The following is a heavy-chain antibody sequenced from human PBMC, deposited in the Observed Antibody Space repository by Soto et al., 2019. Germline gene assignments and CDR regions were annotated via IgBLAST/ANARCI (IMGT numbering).Heavy chain of an antibody. CDR1: GFTFRNAW. J-gene: IGHJ4*02. V-gene: IGHV3-15*01. D-gene: IGHD6-19*01. CDR2: IKRNTDGGTT. Sequence: SGGSLRLSCAASGFTFRNAWMSWVRQAPGKGLEWVGLIKRNTDGGTTDYAAPVKGRFSISRDDSENTLYLQMNSLKTEDTAVYYCTPLHWYNSAWYDRGQGTLVTVSS. CDR3: TPLHWYNSAWYD.